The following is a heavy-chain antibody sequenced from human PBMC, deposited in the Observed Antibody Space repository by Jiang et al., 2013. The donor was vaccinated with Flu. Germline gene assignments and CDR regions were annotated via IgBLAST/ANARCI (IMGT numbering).Heavy chain of an antibody. J-gene: IGHJ3*02. CDR1: GFTFDDYT. V-gene: IGHV3-43*01. D-gene: IGHD3-10*01. CDR2: ISWDGGST. Sequence: VQLLESGGVVVQPGGSLRLSCAASGFTFDDYTMHWVRQAPGKGLEWVSLISWDGGSTYYADSVKGRFTISRDNSKNSLYLQMNSLRTEDTALYYCAEAASYLPDAFDIWGQGTMVTVSS. CDR3: AEAASYLPDAFDI.